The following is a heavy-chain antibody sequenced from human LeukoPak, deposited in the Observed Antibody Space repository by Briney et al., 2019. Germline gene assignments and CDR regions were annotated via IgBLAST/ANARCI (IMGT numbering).Heavy chain of an antibody. CDR2: IYPRGST. Sequence: SETLSLTCVVSGDSISRGSYSWTWIRQAPGKGLEWIGYIYPRGSTYYNPSLKSRVTMSIDKSQNRFSLNLTSVTAADTAVYYCARIGIYYYGMDVWSQGTTVTVSS. CDR3: ARIGIYYYGMDV. J-gene: IGHJ6*02. V-gene: IGHV4-30-2*01. CDR1: GDSISRGSYS.